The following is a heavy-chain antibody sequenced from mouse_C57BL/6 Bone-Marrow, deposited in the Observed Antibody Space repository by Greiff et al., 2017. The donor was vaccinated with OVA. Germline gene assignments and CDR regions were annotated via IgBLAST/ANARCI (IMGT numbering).Heavy chain of an antibody. CDR3: ARKGIYYYGSSYSHYFDY. CDR2: IYPGDGDT. Sequence: QVQLQQSGAELVKPGASVKISCKASGYAFSSYWMNWVKQRPGKGLEWIGQIYPGDGDTNYNGKFKGKATLTADKSSSTAYMQLSSLTSEDSAVYFCARKGIYYYGSSYSHYFDYWGQGTTLTVSS. D-gene: IGHD1-1*01. CDR1: GYAFSSYW. J-gene: IGHJ2*01. V-gene: IGHV1-80*01.